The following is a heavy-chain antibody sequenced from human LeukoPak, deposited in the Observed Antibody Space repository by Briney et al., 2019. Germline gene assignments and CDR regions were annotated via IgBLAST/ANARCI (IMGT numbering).Heavy chain of an antibody. V-gene: IGHV4-38-2*02. CDR3: ARGRRVVADMDV. CDR1: GYSISSCYY. J-gene: IGHJ6*03. CDR2: IYHSGST. D-gene: IGHD2-15*01. Sequence: KPSETLSLTCTVSGYSISSCYYWGWIRPPPGKRLEWIGSIYHSGSTYYTPSLKSRVTISVDTSKNQFSLKLSSVTAADTAVYYCARGRRVVADMDVWGKGTTVTVSS.